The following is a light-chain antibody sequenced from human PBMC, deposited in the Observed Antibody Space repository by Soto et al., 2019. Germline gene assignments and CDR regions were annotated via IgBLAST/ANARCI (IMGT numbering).Light chain of an antibody. CDR1: HSISAW. CDR3: HQYHSFFNYT. V-gene: IGKV1-5*03. Sequence: DIPMTQSPSTLSASVGDRVTITCRASHSISAWLAWYQQKPGKAPKLLIYKASTLDSGVPSRFSGSGSGTEFTLTISSLQPDDFATYYCHQYHSFFNYTFGQGTKLEIK. CDR2: KAS. J-gene: IGKJ2*01.